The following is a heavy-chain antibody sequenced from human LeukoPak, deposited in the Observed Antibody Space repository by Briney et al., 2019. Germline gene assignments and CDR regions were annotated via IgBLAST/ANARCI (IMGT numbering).Heavy chain of an antibody. V-gene: IGHV4-39*01. CDR3: ARHGSIATGAFTY. D-gene: IGHD6-13*01. J-gene: IGHJ4*02. Sequence: SETLSLTCSVSGGSIGRSSYYWGWTRQPPGKGLEWIGSIYSGGGTYYHPSLKSRVTISVDTSRNQFSLKLGSVTAADTAVYYCARHGSIATGAFTYWGQGTLVTVSS. CDR1: GGSIGRSSYY. CDR2: IYSGGGT.